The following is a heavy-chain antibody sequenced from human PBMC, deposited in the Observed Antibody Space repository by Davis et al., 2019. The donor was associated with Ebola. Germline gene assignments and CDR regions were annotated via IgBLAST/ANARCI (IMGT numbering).Heavy chain of an antibody. V-gene: IGHV4-59*01. J-gene: IGHJ4*02. D-gene: IGHD5-24*01. CDR1: GGSISSYY. CDR2: IYYSGST. Sequence: SETLSLTCTVSGGSISSYYWSWIRQPPEKGLEWIGYIYYSGSTNYNPSLKSRVTISVDTSKNQFSLKLSSVTAADTAVYYCARGLYGNNFGYWGQGTLVTVSS. CDR3: ARGLYGNNFGY.